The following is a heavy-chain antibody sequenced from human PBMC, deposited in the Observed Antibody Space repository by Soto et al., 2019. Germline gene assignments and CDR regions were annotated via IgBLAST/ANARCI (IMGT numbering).Heavy chain of an antibody. J-gene: IGHJ4*02. CDR1: GFTFSSYA. Sequence: GGSLRLSCAASGFTFSSYAMHWVRQAPGKGLGWVAVISYDGSNKYYADSVKGRFTISRDNSKNTLYLQMNSLRAEDTAVYYCARDPVAAAAYYFAYWGQGTLVTVSS. CDR3: ARDPVAAAAYYFAY. D-gene: IGHD6-13*01. V-gene: IGHV3-30-3*01. CDR2: ISYDGSNK.